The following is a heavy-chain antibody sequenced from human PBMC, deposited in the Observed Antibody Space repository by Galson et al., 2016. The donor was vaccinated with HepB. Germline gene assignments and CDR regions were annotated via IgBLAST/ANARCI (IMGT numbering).Heavy chain of an antibody. Sequence: SLRLSCAASGFILSSYWMHWVRQAPGKGLVWVARINSDGSNISYADSVKGRFTISRDNAKNTLYLQMNSLRAEDTAIYSCARTGGNNDFDYWGQGTLVTVSS. D-gene: IGHD4-23*01. CDR1: GFILSSYW. J-gene: IGHJ4*02. CDR2: INSDGSNI. V-gene: IGHV3-74*01. CDR3: ARTGGNNDFDY.